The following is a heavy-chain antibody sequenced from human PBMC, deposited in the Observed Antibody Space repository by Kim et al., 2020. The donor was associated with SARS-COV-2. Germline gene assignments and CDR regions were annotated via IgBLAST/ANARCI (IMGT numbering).Heavy chain of an antibody. CDR2: ISYDGSKK. Sequence: GGSLRLSCAASGFTFDSYDIHWVRQAPGKGLEWVALISYDGSKKYYADSVKGRFTISRDNSKNTLYLQMKSLRVEDTALYYCAKGDGYSAFDYWGQGTLVTVSS. CDR3: AKGDGYSAFDY. D-gene: IGHD5-18*01. CDR1: GFTFDSYD. V-gene: IGHV3-30*18. J-gene: IGHJ4*02.